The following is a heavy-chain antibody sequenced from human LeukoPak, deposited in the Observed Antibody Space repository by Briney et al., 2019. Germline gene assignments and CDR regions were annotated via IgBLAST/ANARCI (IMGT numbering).Heavy chain of an antibody. V-gene: IGHV1-69*01. CDR3: ASAIDYGDYGDNYYGMDV. CDR1: GGTFSSYA. D-gene: IGHD4-17*01. Sequence: VASVKVSCKASGGTFSSYAISWVRQAPGQGLEWVGGIIPIFGTANYAQKFQGRVTITADESTSTAYMELSSLRSEDTAVYYCASAIDYGDYGDNYYGMDVWGQGTTVTVSS. J-gene: IGHJ6*02. CDR2: IIPIFGTA.